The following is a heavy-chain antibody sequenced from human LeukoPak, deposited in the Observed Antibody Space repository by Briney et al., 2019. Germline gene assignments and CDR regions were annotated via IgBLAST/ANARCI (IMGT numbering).Heavy chain of an antibody. Sequence: GGSLRLSCAASGFTFSSYAMHWVRQAPGKGLEWVAVISYDGSNKYYADSVKGRFTISRDNSKNTLYLQMNSLRAEDTAVYYCARDPSLYSSPRVGGAFDIWGQGTMVTVSS. D-gene: IGHD6-19*01. CDR1: GFTFSSYA. CDR2: ISYDGSNK. CDR3: ARDPSLYSSPRVGGAFDI. V-gene: IGHV3-30-3*01. J-gene: IGHJ3*02.